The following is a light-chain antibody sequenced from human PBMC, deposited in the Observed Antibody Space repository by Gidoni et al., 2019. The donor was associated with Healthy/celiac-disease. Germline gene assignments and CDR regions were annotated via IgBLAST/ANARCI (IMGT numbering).Light chain of an antibody. CDR3: QQYNSYLIT. Sequence: DIQMNQSPSTLSASVGYRVTITCRARQSISSWLAWYQQKPGKAPKLLIYKASSLESGVPSRFSGSGSGTEFTLTISSLQPDDFATYYCQQYNSYLITFGQGTRLEIK. CDR2: KAS. J-gene: IGKJ5*01. V-gene: IGKV1-5*03. CDR1: QSISSW.